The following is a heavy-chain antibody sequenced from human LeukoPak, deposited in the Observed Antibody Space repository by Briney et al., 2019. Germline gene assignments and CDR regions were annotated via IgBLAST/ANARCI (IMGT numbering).Heavy chain of an antibody. V-gene: IGHV1-2*02. J-gene: IGHJ4*02. D-gene: IGHD2-2*03. CDR3: ARVPGYCSSTSCYPDY. CDR2: INPNSGGT. Sequence: ASVKVSCKASGYTFTGYYMHWVRQAPGQGLEWMGWINPNSGGTNYAQKFQGRVTMTRDTSISTAYMELSRLRSDDTAVYYCARVPGYCSSTSCYPDYWGQGTLGTVSS. CDR1: GYTFTGYY.